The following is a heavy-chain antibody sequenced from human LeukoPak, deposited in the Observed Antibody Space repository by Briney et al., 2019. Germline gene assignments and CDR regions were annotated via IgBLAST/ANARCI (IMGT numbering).Heavy chain of an antibody. J-gene: IGHJ3*02. D-gene: IGHD4-23*01. Sequence: GASVKVSCKASGYTFTSYYMHWVRQAPGQGLEWMGIINPSGGSTSHAQKFQGRVTMTRDMSTSTVYMELSSLRSEDTAVYYCARDPTTYGGNPGDAFDIWGQGTMVTVSS. CDR2: INPSGGST. CDR3: ARDPTTYGGNPGDAFDI. V-gene: IGHV1-46*01. CDR1: GYTFTSYY.